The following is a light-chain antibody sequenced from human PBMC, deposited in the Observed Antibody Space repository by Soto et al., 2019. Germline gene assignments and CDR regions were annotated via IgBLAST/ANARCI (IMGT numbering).Light chain of an antibody. J-gene: IGLJ3*02. CDR3: FSYTTSSTLV. CDR1: SSDFGGYNY. Sequence: QSALTQPASVSGSPGQSITISCTGTSSDFGGYNYVSWYQQHPAKAPKLMIYEVSNRPSGVSHRFSGSKSGNTASLTISGLQAEDEADYYCFSYTTSSTLVFGGGTKLTVL. V-gene: IGLV2-14*01. CDR2: EVS.